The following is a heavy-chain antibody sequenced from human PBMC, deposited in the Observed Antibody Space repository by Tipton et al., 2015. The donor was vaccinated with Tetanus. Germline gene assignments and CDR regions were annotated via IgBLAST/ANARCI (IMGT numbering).Heavy chain of an antibody. V-gene: IGHV3-72*01. CDR3: TRHSIGDSYYYYGMDV. D-gene: IGHD4-17*01. CDR1: GFTFSDYY. CDR2: TRNKANSYTT. J-gene: IGHJ6*02. Sequence: SLRLSCAASGFTFSDYYMDWVRQAPGKGLEWVGRTRNKANSYTTEYAASVKGRFTISGDDSKNSLYLQMNSLTAEDSAVYYCTRHSIGDSYYYYGMDVWGQGTTVTVSS.